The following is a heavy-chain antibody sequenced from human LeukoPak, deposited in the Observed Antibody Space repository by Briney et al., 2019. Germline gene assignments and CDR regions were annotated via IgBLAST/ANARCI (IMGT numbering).Heavy chain of an antibody. V-gene: IGHV3-23*01. J-gene: IGHJ4*02. CDR2: ISGSGGST. D-gene: IGHD6-19*01. CDR3: ARDVSSGWYRFSY. Sequence: PGGSLRLSCAVSGFIFSNFDMSWVRQAPGKGLEWVSAISGSGGSTYYADSVKGRFTISRDNSKDTLFLQINSLRAEDTAVYYCARDVSSGWYRFSYWGQGTLVAVSS. CDR1: GFIFSNFD.